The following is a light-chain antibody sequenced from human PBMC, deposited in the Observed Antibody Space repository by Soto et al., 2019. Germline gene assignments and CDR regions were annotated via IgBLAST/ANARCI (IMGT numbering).Light chain of an antibody. CDR1: QSVDSRY. V-gene: IGKV3-20*01. CDR3: QQYGSSPRYS. Sequence: DIVLTQSPGTLSLSPGERATLSCRASQSVDSRYLAWYPQKPGQAPRLLIYAVSSRSTGIPDRFSGSGSGTDFTLTISRLEPEDFAEYYCQQYGSSPRYSFGQGTKLEIK. J-gene: IGKJ2*03. CDR2: AVS.